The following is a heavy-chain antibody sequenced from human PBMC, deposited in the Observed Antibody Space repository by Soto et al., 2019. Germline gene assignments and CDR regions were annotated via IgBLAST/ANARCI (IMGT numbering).Heavy chain of an antibody. CDR1: GYTFSIYA. V-gene: IGHV3-23*01. D-gene: IGHD6-25*01. CDR3: ARTSSLRIAAECDY. CDR2: IGGTDSST. J-gene: IGHJ4*02. Sequence: GGSLRLSCAASGYTFSIYAMNWVRQAPGRGLEWVSGIGGTDSSTYYADSVKGRFTISRDNSKNTLFLQLNSLRVEDSATYYCARTSSLRIAAECDYWGQGTRVTVSS.